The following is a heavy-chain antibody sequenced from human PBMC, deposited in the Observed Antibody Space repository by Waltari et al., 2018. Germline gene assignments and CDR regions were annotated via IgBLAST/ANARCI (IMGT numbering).Heavy chain of an antibody. J-gene: IGHJ6*02. Sequence: QVQLVESGGGVVQPGRSLRLSCAASGFTFSSYGMQRVRRAPGQGLEGVAVISYDGSNKYYADSVKGRFTISRDNSKNTLYLQMNSLRAEDTAVYYCAKDREWEVSKYYYHGMDVWGQGTTVTVSS. CDR1: GFTFSSYG. D-gene: IGHD3-16*02. CDR3: AKDREWEVSKYYYHGMDV. V-gene: IGHV3-30*18. CDR2: ISYDGSNK.